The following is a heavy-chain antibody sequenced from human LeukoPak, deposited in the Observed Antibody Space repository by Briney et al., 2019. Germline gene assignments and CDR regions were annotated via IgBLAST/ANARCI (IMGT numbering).Heavy chain of an antibody. Sequence: ASVKVSCKASGYTFTSYGISWVRQAPGQGLEWMGWISAYNGNTNYAQKLQGRVTMTTDTSTSTAYMELRSLRSDDTAVYYRARGNRYCSSTSCSLKGDNWFDPWGQGTLVTVSS. CDR3: ARGNRYCSSTSCSLKGDNWFDP. CDR1: GYTFTSYG. CDR2: ISAYNGNT. D-gene: IGHD2-2*01. V-gene: IGHV1-18*01. J-gene: IGHJ5*02.